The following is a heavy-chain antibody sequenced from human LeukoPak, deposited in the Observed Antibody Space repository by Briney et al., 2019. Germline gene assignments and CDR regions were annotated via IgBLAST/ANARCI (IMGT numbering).Heavy chain of an antibody. CDR1: GFTFSTYG. Sequence: PGGSLRLSCAASGFTFSTYGIHWVRQAPGKGLEWVAFIRYDGTNKWYADSVKGRFTISRDNSKNMLYLQMNSLRAEDTAVYYCATKQWLAPPPDSWGQGTLVTVSS. CDR3: ATKQWLAPPPDS. J-gene: IGHJ4*02. CDR2: IRYDGTNK. D-gene: IGHD6-19*01. V-gene: IGHV3-30*02.